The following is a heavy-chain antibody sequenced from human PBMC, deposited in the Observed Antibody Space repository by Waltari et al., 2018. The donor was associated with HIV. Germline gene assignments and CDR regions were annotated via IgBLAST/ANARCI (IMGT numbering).Heavy chain of an antibody. J-gene: IGHJ3*02. D-gene: IGHD3-16*01. CDR2: IRDKINNYAT. V-gene: IGHV3-73*02. Sequence: AQLVESGGDLVQPGGSLKLSCDASGFLFMAAERPWVRQGSAKGLEWVGRIRDKINNYATKYAASLRGRFIISRDDSKETAYLQMKSLKTEDTALYYCARHDFRFGGVGAALDIWGRGTMVTVSS. CDR3: ARHDFRFGGVGAALDI. CDR1: GFLFMAAE.